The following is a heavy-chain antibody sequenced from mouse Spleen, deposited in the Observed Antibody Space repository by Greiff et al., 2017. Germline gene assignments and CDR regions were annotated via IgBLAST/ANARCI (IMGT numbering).Heavy chain of an antibody. J-gene: IGHJ3*01. CDR3: AMGYDYDGRFAY. CDR2: INPYNGDT. D-gene: IGHD2-4*01. V-gene: IGHV1-20*01. CDR1: GYSFTGYF. Sequence: VQLKQSGPELVKPGDSVKISCKASGYSFTGYFMNWVMQSHGKSLEWIGRINPYNGDTFYNQKFKGKATLTVDKSSSTAHMELRSLTSEDSAVYYCAMGYDYDGRFAYWGQGTLVTVSA.